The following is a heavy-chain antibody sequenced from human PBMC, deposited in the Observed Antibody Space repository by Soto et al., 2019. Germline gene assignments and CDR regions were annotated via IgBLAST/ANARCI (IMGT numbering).Heavy chain of an antibody. CDR1: GYTFTGYY. CDR3: ARGYYYDSSGYYAPEDYYGMDV. Sequence: ASVKVSCKASGYTFTGYYMHWVRQAPGQGLEWMGWINPNSGGTNYAQKFQGWVTMTRDTSISTAYMELSRLRSDDTAVYYCARGYYYDSSGYYAPEDYYGMDVWG. V-gene: IGHV1-2*04. CDR2: INPNSGGT. J-gene: IGHJ6*02. D-gene: IGHD3-22*01.